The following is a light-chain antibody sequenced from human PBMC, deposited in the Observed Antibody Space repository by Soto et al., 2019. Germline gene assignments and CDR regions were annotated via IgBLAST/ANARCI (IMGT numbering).Light chain of an antibody. V-gene: IGLV2-11*01. J-gene: IGLJ1*01. CDR3: CSHAGSYTYV. CDR1: SSDVGGYNY. CDR2: DVT. Sequence: QSVLTQPRSVSGSPGQSLTISCTGTSSDVGGYNYVSWYQQYPRKVPKLMIYDVTKRPSGVPDRFSGSKSGNTASLTISGLQAEDEADYYCCSHAGSYTYVFGTGTKLTVL.